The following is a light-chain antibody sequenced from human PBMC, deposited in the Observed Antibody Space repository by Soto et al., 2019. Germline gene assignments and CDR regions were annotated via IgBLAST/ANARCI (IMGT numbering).Light chain of an antibody. V-gene: IGKV1-39*01. CDR1: QSISSY. CDR2: AAS. Sequence: DIQMTQSPSSLSASVRDRVTITCRASQSISSYLNWYQQKPGKAPKLLIYAASSLQSGVPSRFSDSGSGTDFTLTVSSLQPEDFATYFCQQSYSTPRTFGQGTTVEVK. CDR3: QQSYSTPRT. J-gene: IGKJ1*01.